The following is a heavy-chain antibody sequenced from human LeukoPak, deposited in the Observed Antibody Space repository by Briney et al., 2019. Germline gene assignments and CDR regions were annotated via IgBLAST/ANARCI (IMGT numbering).Heavy chain of an antibody. J-gene: IGHJ6*03. CDR3: ASDTAMVIYYCYYMDV. Sequence: GGSLRLSCAASGFTFSSYAMSWVRQAPGKGLEWVSAISGSGGSTYYADSVKGRFTISRYNSKNKLYLQMNSLRAEDTAVYYAASDTAMVIYYCYYMDVWGKGTTVTVSS. CDR1: GFTFSSYA. V-gene: IGHV3-23*01. D-gene: IGHD5-18*01. CDR2: ISGSGGST.